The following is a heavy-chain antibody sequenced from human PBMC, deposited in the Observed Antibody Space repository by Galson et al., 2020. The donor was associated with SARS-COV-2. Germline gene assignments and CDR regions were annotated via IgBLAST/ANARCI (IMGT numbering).Heavy chain of an antibody. J-gene: IGHJ4*02. CDR3: ARGTRDITMIVVVMTAVSCHFDH. V-gene: IGHV4-34*01. CDR1: GGSFSDYY. Sequence: SQTLSLTCAVYGGSFSDYYWSWIRQPPGKGLEWIGEINPRGGTSYIPSLETRVTISVDASKKQFSLNLSSVTAADSGLYYCARGTRDITMIVVVMTAVSCHFDHWGQGTLVTVSS. CDR2: INPRGGT. D-gene: IGHD3-22*01.